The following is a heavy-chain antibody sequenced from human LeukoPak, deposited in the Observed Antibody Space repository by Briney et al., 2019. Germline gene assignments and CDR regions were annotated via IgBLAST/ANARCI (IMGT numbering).Heavy chain of an antibody. Sequence: PSETLSLTCAVSGYSISSVYYWGWIRQPPGKGLEWIGSMSHNRGTYYNPSLKSRVTISMDTSKNQFSLRLSSVTAADTAVYYCASYYASGVSAYNYYGMDVWGKGTTVTVSS. D-gene: IGHD3-10*01. J-gene: IGHJ6*04. CDR1: GYSISSVYY. CDR2: MSHNRGT. CDR3: ASYYASGVSAYNYYGMDV. V-gene: IGHV4-38-2*01.